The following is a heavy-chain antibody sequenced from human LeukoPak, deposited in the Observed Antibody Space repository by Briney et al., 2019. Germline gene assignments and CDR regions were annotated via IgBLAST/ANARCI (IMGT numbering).Heavy chain of an antibody. Sequence: GASVKVSCKASGYTFTGYYFHWVRQAPGQGLEWMGWSNPNTAGTNYAQKFLGGVTLTWDTSISAAYMELNRLTSGDTAVYYCATSAGDYRAGHYYYTGVWGKGTSVTVSS. J-gene: IGHJ6*03. CDR1: GYTFTGYY. V-gene: IGHV1-2*02. CDR3: ATSAGDYRAGHYYYTGV. CDR2: SNPNTAGT. D-gene: IGHD4-11*01.